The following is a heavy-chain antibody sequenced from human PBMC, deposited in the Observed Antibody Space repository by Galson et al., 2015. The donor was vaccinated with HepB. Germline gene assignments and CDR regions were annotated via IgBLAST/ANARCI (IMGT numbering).Heavy chain of an antibody. CDR1: GGTFSSYM. V-gene: IGHV1-69*04. D-gene: IGHD2-2*01. Sequence: SVKVSCKASGGTFSSYMINWARQAPGQGLEWMGSIIPILGITDCAQKFQGRVTITADNPTTTAYMELSSLRSEDTAVYYCAREIVVVPVEPGYFDLWGRGTLVTVSS. CDR2: IIPILGIT. CDR3: AREIVVVPVEPGYFDL. J-gene: IGHJ2*01.